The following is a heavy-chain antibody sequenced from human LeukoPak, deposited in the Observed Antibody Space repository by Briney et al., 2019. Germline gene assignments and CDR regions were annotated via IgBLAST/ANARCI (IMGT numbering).Heavy chain of an antibody. CDR1: GYTFTSYG. V-gene: IGHV1-18*01. Sequence: ASVKVSCKASGYTFTSYGISWVRQAPGQGLEWMGWIGAYNGNTNYAQKLQGRVSMTTDTSTSTAYMELRSLRSDDTAVYYCAREANAYNWFDPWGQGTLVTVSS. J-gene: IGHJ5*02. CDR2: IGAYNGNT. CDR3: AREANAYNWFDP.